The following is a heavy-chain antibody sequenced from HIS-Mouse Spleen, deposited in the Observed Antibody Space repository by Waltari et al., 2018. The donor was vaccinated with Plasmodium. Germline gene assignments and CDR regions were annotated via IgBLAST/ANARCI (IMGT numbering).Heavy chain of an antibody. Sequence: QITLKESGPTLVKPTQTLTLTCTFSGFSLSTIGVGVGWIRQPPGKALEWLALMYWDDDKRYSPSLKSRLAITKDTSKTQVVRTITNMDPVDTATYYCAHRPDCSSTSCYGGFDYWGQGTLVTVSS. CDR1: GFSLSTIGVG. J-gene: IGHJ4*02. V-gene: IGHV2-5*02. CDR3: AHRPDCSSTSCYGGFDY. D-gene: IGHD2-2*01. CDR2: MYWDDDK.